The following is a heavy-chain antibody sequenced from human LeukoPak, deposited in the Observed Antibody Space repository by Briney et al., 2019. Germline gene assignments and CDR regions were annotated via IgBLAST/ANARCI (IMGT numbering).Heavy chain of an antibody. J-gene: IGHJ4*02. CDR3: ARVRVRGVIPYYFDY. CDR1: GGSFSGYY. D-gene: IGHD3-10*02. Sequence: PSETLSLTCTVPGGSFSGYYWSWIRQTPGKGLEWIGYIYSSGTTNYNPSLKSRVTISVDTSKNQFSLKLSSVTAADTAVYYCARVRVRGVIPYYFDYWGQGTLVTVSS. CDR2: IYSSGTT. V-gene: IGHV4-59*01.